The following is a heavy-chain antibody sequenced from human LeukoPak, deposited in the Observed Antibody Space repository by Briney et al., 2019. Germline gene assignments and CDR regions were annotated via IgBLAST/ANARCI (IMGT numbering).Heavy chain of an antibody. V-gene: IGHV4-59*01. CDR3: ARDSSGWYDYYYYGMDV. CDR1: GGSISSYY. D-gene: IGHD6-19*01. CDR2: IYYSGST. J-gene: IGHJ6*02. Sequence: SETLSLTCTVSGGSISSYYWSWIRQPPGKGLEWIGYIYYSGSTNYNPSLKSRVTISVDTSKNQFSLKLSSVTAADTAVYYCARDSSGWYDYYYYGMDVSGQGTTVTVSS.